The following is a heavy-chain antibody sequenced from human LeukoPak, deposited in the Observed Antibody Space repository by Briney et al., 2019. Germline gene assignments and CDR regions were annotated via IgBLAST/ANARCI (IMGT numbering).Heavy chain of an antibody. V-gene: IGHV3-23*01. CDR1: GITFSNYA. Sequence: GGSLRLSCAVSGITFSNYAMSWVRQAPGKGLEWVSAISNSGGSTYYADSVKGRFTISRDNSKNTLYLQMNSLRAEDTAIYYCAKKGPDVEDLDYWGQGTLVTVSS. CDR3: AKKGPDVEDLDY. D-gene: IGHD2-15*01. J-gene: IGHJ4*02. CDR2: ISNSGGST.